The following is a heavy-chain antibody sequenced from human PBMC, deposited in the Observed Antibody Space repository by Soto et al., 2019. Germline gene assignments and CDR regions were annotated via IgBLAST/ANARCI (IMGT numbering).Heavy chain of an antibody. CDR3: ATPLTYGSGSYYNYFDY. CDR2: IIPIFGTA. D-gene: IGHD3-10*01. Sequence: ASVKVSCKASGGTFSSYAISWVRQAPGQGLEWMGGIIPIFGTANYAQKFQGRVTITADESTSTAYMELSSLRSEDTAVYYCATPLTYGSGSYYNYFDYWGQGTLVTVSS. V-gene: IGHV1-69*13. CDR1: GGTFSSYA. J-gene: IGHJ4*02.